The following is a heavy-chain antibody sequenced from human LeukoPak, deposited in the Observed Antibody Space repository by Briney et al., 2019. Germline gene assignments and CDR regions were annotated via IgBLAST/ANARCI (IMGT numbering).Heavy chain of an antibody. Sequence: SETLSLTCTVSGGSISSYYWSWIRQPPGKGLEWIGYIYYSGSTNYNPSLKSPNYNPSLKSRVTISVDTSKNQFSLKLSSVTAADTAVYYCASARWDYWGQGNLVTVSS. CDR2: IYYSGSTNYNPSLKSP. CDR1: GGSISSYY. V-gene: IGHV4-59*12. J-gene: IGHJ4*02. D-gene: IGHD5-24*01. CDR3: ASARWDY.